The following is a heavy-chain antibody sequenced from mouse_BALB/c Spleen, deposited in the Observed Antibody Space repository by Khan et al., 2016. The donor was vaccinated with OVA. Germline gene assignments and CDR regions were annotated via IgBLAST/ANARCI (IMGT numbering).Heavy chain of an antibody. J-gene: IGHJ4*01. CDR3: ARENYYGRGCYAMDY. D-gene: IGHD1-1*01. V-gene: IGHV1S41*01. Sequence: DLVKPGASVMLSCKASGYTFTSYWINWIKQRPGQGLEWIGRIGPGSSNAYYNDMFKGKATLTADTSSNTAYIQLSSLSSEDSAVYFCARENYYGRGCYAMDYWGQGASVTVSA. CDR2: IGPGSSNA. CDR1: GYTFTSYW.